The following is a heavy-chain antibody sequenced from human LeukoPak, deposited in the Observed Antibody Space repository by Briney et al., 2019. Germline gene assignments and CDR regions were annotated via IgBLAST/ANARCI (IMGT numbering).Heavy chain of an antibody. V-gene: IGHV3-23*01. CDR1: GFTFNSYV. J-gene: IGHJ4*02. CDR2: FNGRGGYT. CDR3: ARDRVPVGATTHLDY. Sequence: PGGSLRLSCEVSGFTFNSYVMSWVRRALGKGLEWVSSFNGRGGYTFYADSVKGRFTLSSDNSKNTLYLQMNSLRAEDTAVYYCARDRVPVGATTHLDYWGQGTLVTVSS. D-gene: IGHD1-26*01.